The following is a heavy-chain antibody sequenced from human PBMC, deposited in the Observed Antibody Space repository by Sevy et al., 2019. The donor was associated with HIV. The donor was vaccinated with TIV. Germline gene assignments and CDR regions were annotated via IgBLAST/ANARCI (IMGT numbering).Heavy chain of an antibody. CDR3: ARDPGAYNFGPGAY. V-gene: IGHV3-30-3*01. CDR1: GFTFSTHA. D-gene: IGHD5-12*01. Sequence: GGSLRLSCAASGFTFSTHALHWVRQAPGNGLEWVAVISYNGGTQFYADSVKGRFTISRDNSKNTLYLQMSSLRAEDTALSSCARDPGAYNFGPGAYWGQGTLVTVSS. CDR2: ISYNGGTQ. J-gene: IGHJ4*01.